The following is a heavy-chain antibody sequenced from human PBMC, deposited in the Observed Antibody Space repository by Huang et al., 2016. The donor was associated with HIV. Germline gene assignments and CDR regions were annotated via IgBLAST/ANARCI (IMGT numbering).Heavy chain of an antibody. CDR3: ARRFSSSSGYFDY. CDR1: GYSFSSYW. V-gene: IGHV5-51*01. J-gene: IGHJ4*02. CDR2: SLPDDPET. Sequence: VQLVQSGAEVKKPGESLKISCKGSGYSFSSYWIAGVRQMPGKGLGWRGCSLPDDPETTYSPSFEGQVTISADKSIGTAYLQWSSLKASDTAMYYCARRFSSSSGYFDYWGQGSLVTVSS. D-gene: IGHD6-6*01.